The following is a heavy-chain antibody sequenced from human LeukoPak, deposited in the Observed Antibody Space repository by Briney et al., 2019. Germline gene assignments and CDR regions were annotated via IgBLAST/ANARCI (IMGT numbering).Heavy chain of an antibody. V-gene: IGHV3-15*01. CDR1: GFTFSNAW. J-gene: IGHJ6*03. Sequence: GGSLRLSCAASGFTFSNAWMSWVRQAPGKGLEWVGRIKSKTDGGTTDYAAPVKGRFTISRDDSKNTLYLQMNSLKTEDTAVYYCAKCPSAVGGYMDVWGKGTTVTVSS. D-gene: IGHD1-26*01. CDR2: IKSKTDGGTT. CDR3: AKCPSAVGGYMDV.